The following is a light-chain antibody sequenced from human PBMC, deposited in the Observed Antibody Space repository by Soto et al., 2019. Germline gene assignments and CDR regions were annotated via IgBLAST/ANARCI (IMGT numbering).Light chain of an antibody. J-gene: IGLJ2*01. Sequence: QLVLTQPPSVSGAPGQRVTISCTGSTSNIGAGYDVHWYRQLPGTAPKVLIYGNDNRPSGVPDRFSGSKSGTSASLAITGLQAEDEADYYCQSYDNSLSAMVFGGGTQLTVL. CDR2: GND. CDR3: QSYDNSLSAMV. CDR1: TSNIGAGYD. V-gene: IGLV1-40*01.